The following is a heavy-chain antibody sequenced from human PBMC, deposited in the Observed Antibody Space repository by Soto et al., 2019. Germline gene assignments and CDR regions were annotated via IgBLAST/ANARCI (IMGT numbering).Heavy chain of an antibody. J-gene: IGHJ4*02. D-gene: IGHD2-2*01. V-gene: IGHV4-59*01. Sequence: PSETLSLTCTVSVSGGSISSYYWSWIRQPPGKGPEWIGYVSHTGSTNYNPSLNSRVTISIDTSKNQFSLKLNSVTAADTAVYYCATRPPGACYGVFDYWGQGTLVTVSS. CDR1: GGSISSYY. CDR3: ATRPPGACYGVFDY. CDR2: VSHTGST.